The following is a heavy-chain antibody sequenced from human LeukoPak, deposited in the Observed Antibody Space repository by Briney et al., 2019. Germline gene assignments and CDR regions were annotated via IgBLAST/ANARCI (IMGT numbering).Heavy chain of an antibody. Sequence: PGGSLRLSCAASGFTFSSYGMHWVRQAPGKGLEWVAVIRYDGSNKYYGDSVKGRFTISRDDSKNTLYLQMNSLRAEDTAVYYCAKDEVLRFLEWLSPGAFDIWGQGTMVTVSS. D-gene: IGHD3-3*01. CDR1: GFTFSSYG. V-gene: IGHV3-30*02. CDR3: AKDEVLRFLEWLSPGAFDI. CDR2: IRYDGSNK. J-gene: IGHJ3*02.